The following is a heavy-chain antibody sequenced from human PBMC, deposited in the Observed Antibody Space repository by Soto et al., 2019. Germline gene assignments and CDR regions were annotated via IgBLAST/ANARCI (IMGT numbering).Heavy chain of an antibody. CDR1: GFTLSGYA. CDR3: ARRARPDFYYMDV. Sequence: GGSLRLSCAASGFTLSGYAMDWVRQAPGKGLEYVSGISSNGVGTYYANTVQGRFTISRDNSKNTVYLQMGSLRPVDMAVYYCARRARPDFYYMDVWGKGTKVTVSS. D-gene: IGHD6-6*01. CDR2: ISSNGVGT. V-gene: IGHV3-64*01. J-gene: IGHJ6*03.